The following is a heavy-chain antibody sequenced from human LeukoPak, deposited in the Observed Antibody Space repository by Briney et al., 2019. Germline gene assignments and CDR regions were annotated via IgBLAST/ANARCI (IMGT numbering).Heavy chain of an antibody. CDR1: GYSFTSDW. J-gene: IGHJ4*02. CDR3: ARPSTHGYSYGYDY. CDR2: IDPTDSYT. Sequence: GESLKISCKGSGYSFTSDWITWVRQMPGKGLEWMGRIDPTDSYTNYSPSFQGHVTISADKSISTAYLQWSSLKASDTAMYYCARPSTHGYSYGYDYWGQGTLVTVSS. D-gene: IGHD5-18*01. V-gene: IGHV5-10-1*01.